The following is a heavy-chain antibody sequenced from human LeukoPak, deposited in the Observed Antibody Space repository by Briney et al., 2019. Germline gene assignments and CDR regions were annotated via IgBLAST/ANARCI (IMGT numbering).Heavy chain of an antibody. D-gene: IGHD5-24*01. J-gene: IGHJ4*02. CDR2: ISSSSSYI. CDR3: ARGRDGYNNQGFDC. Sequence: PGGSLRLSCAASGFTFSSYSMNWVRQAPRKGLEWVSSISSSSSYIYYADSVKGRFTISRDNHKNSLYLQMNSLRAEDTAVYYCARGRDGYNNQGFDCWGQGTLVTVCS. V-gene: IGHV3-21*01. CDR1: GFTFSSYS.